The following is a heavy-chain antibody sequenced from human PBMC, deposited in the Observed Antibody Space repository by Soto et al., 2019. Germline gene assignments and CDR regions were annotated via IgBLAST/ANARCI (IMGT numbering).Heavy chain of an antibody. J-gene: IGHJ4*02. CDR1: GFTFSSYA. D-gene: IGHD6-6*01. CDR3: ARDTGIAARNLDY. V-gene: IGHV3-30-3*01. CDR2: ISYDGSNK. Sequence: GGSLRLSCAASGFTFSSYAMHWVRQAPGKGLEWVAVISYDGSNKYYADSVKGRFTISRDNSKNTLYLQMNSLRAEDTAVYYCARDTGIAARNLDYWGQGTLVTVS.